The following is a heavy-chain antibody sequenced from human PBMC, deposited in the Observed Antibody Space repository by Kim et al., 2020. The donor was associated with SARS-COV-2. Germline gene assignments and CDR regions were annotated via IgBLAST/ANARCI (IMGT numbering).Heavy chain of an antibody. CDR3: ARGPRGGSYYWYFDL. CDR1: GGSISSCGYS. V-gene: IGHV4-30-2*01. J-gene: IGHJ2*01. D-gene: IGHD3-10*01. CDR2: MYHSGST. Sequence: SETLSLTCAVSGGSISSCGYSWSWIRQPPGKGLEWIGYMYHSGSTYYNPSLKSRVTMSVDRSMNQFSLNLSSVTAADTAVYYCARGPRGGSYYWYFDLWGRGSLVTVCS.